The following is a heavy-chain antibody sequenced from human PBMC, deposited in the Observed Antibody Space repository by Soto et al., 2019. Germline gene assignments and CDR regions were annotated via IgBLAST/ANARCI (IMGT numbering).Heavy chain of an antibody. V-gene: IGHV3-48*02. CDR2: ISSSSSTI. D-gene: IGHD2-8*01. CDR1: GFTFSSYS. J-gene: IGHJ6*02. CDR3: AKSQDIVLMVYARDYYYYGMDV. Sequence: GGSLRLSCAASGFTFSSYSMNWVRQAPGKGLEWVSYISSSSSTIYYADSVKGRFTISRDNAKNSLCLQMNSLRDEDTAVYYCAKSQDIVLMVYARDYYYYGMDVWGQGTTVTV.